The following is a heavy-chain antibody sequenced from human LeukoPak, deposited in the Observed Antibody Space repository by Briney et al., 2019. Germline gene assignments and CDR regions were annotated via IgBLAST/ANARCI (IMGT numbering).Heavy chain of an antibody. CDR1: GGSISSGGYY. Sequence: ASQTLSHTCTVSGGSISSGGYYWSWIRQHPGKGLEWIGYIYYSGSTYYNPSLKSRVTISVDTSKNQFSLKLSSVTAADTAVYYCARGWTAAGNNWFDPWGQGTLVTVSS. J-gene: IGHJ5*02. D-gene: IGHD6-13*01. CDR3: ARGWTAAGNNWFDP. V-gene: IGHV4-31*03. CDR2: IYYSGST.